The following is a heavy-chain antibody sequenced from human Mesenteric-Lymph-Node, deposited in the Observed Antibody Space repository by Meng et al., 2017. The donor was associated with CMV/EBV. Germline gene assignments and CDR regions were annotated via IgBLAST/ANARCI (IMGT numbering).Heavy chain of an antibody. CDR2: ISWDSGSI. D-gene: IGHD3-10*01. J-gene: IGHJ4*02. Sequence: SLKISCAASGFTFDDYAMHWVRQAPGKGLEWVSGISWDSGSIGYADSVKGRFTISRDNVKNMLYLQMNSLRAEDTAMYYCARDRGPGGVDYWGQGTLVTVSS. CDR1: GFTFDDYA. CDR3: ARDRGPGGVDY. V-gene: IGHV3-9*01.